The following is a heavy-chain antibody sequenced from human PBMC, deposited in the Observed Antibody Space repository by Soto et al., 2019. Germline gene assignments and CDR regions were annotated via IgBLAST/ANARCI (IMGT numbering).Heavy chain of an antibody. V-gene: IGHV3-30-3*01. Sequence: QAGGSLRLSCAASGFTFSSYAIHWVRQAPGKGLEWVAVISYDGSNKYYADSVKGRFTISRDNSKNTLYLQMNSLRAEDTAVYYCARDLTGVIPLYYYYGMDVSGQGTTLTLCS. D-gene: IGHD2-8*01. CDR2: ISYDGSNK. CDR3: ARDLTGVIPLYYYYGMDV. CDR1: GFTFSSYA. J-gene: IGHJ6*01.